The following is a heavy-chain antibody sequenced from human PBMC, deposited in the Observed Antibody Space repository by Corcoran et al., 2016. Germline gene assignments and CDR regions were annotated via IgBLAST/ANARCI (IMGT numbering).Heavy chain of an antibody. CDR2: TYYRSKWNN. CDR1: GDSVFSNSAT. J-gene: IGHJ5*02. V-gene: IGHV6-1*01. D-gene: IGHD4-4*01. CDR3: ARSADYKEWFDP. Sequence: QVHLQQSGPGLVKHSQTLSLPCAISGDSVFSNSATWNWIRQSPSRGLEWLGRTYYRSKWNNDYVVSVKSRITLNPDTHKNQVSLQLNSRTPEDTAVYYCARSADYKEWFDPWGQGTLVTVSS.